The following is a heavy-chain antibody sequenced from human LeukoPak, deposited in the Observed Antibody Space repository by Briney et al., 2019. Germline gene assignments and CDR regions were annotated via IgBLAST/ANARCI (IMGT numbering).Heavy chain of an antibody. Sequence: GGSLRLSCAASGFTFSSYGMSWVRQAPGKGLEWVSAISGSGDSTYYADSVKGRFTISRDNSKNTLYLQMNSLRAEDTAVYYCAKGGIAVASTSYYYMDVWGKGTTVTISS. CDR2: ISGSGDST. D-gene: IGHD6-19*01. CDR3: AKGGIAVASTSYYYMDV. CDR1: GFTFSSYG. V-gene: IGHV3-23*01. J-gene: IGHJ6*03.